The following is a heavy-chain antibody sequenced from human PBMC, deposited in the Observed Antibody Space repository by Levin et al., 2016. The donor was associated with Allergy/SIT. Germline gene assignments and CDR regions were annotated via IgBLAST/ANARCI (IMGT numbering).Heavy chain of an antibody. V-gene: IGHV3-23*01. J-gene: IGHJ5*02. D-gene: IGHD2-15*01. Sequence: GESLKISCAASGFTFSSYAMSWVRQAPGKGLEWVSAISGSGGSTYYADSVKGRFTISRDNSKNTLYLQMNSLRAEDTAVYYCAKAPAPYCSGGSCSSPWGQGTLVTVSS. CDR1: GFTFSSYA. CDR3: AKAPAPYCSGGSCSSP. CDR2: ISGSGGST.